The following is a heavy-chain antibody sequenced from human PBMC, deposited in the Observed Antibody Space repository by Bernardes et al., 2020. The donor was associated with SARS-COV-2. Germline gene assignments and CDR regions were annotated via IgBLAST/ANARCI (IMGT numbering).Heavy chain of an antibody. V-gene: IGHV3-74*03. CDR3: VRGPSGGYGRFEY. J-gene: IGHJ4*02. D-gene: IGHD5-12*01. CDR2: IIIVVCPP. Sequence: GGSLRLSCAPSGFPFSTSWLPCFLQPPGKVLFWVSLIIIVVCPPSSASSLRGRFTISRDNAKNTLYLQMTSLRADDTAVYYCVRGPSGGYGRFEYWGQGSLVTVSS. CDR1: GFPFSTSW.